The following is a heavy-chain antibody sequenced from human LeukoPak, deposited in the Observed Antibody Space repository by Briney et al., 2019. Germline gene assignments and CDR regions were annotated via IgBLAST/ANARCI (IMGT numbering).Heavy chain of an antibody. V-gene: IGHV3-30*03. D-gene: IGHD3-10*01. Sequence: HPGGSLRLSCAASGFTFSHYAMHWVRQAPGEGLQWVAFISYSGNNYYYADSVKGRFTISRDNSKNTLYLQMNSLRADDTAVYYCARDIVWYGELPHADYYMEVWGKGTTVTVSS. CDR2: ISYSGNNY. CDR1: GFTFSHYA. CDR3: ARDIVWYGELPHADYYMEV. J-gene: IGHJ6*03.